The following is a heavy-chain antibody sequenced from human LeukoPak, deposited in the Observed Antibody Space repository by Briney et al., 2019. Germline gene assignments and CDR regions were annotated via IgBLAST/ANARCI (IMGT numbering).Heavy chain of an antibody. CDR2: LYYSGST. CDR1: GGSISISSDY. V-gene: IGHV4-61*05. Sequence: SETLSLTCTVSGGSISISSDYWGWIRQPPGKGLEWIGSLYYSGSTNSNPSLKTRVTMSVDTYKNRFSLNLSSMTAADTAVYYCARANMIISAFDFWGQGTMVTVSS. D-gene: IGHD3-16*01. J-gene: IGHJ3*01. CDR3: ARANMIISAFDF.